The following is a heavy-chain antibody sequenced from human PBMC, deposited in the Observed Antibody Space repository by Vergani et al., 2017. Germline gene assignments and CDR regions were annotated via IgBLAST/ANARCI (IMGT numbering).Heavy chain of an antibody. CDR2: IYYSGST. D-gene: IGHD1-26*01. V-gene: IGHV4-59*01. CDR3: ARDRYSGNGLDY. CDR1: GGSISSYY. Sequence: QVQLQESGPGLVKPSETLSLTCTVSGGSISSYYWSWIRQPPGKGLEWIGYIYYSGSTNYNPSLKSRVTISVDTSKNQFSLKLSSVTAADTAVYDCARDRYSGNGLDYWGQGTLVTVSS. J-gene: IGHJ4*02.